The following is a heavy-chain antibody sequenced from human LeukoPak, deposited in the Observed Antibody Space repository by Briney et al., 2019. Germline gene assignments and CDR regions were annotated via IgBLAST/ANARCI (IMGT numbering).Heavy chain of an antibody. J-gene: IGHJ4*02. CDR2: IYTSGST. D-gene: IGHD5-24*01. V-gene: IGHV4-61*02. CDR3: ARDEEDGYNSGIDY. CDR1: DGSISSGSYY. Sequence: SETLSLTCTVSDGSISSGSYYWSWIRQPAGKGLEWIGRIYTSGSTNYNPSLKSRVTISVDTSKNQFSLKLSSVTAADTAVYYCARDEEDGYNSGIDYWGQGTLVTVSS.